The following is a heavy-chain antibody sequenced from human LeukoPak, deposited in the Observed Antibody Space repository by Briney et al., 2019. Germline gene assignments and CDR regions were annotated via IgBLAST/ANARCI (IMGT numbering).Heavy chain of an antibody. CDR3: AKDRDSSGYYYFDY. CDR1: GFTFSSYG. V-gene: IGHV3-30*18. CDR2: ISYDGSNK. D-gene: IGHD3-22*01. J-gene: IGHJ4*02. Sequence: GGSLRLSCAASGFTFSSYGMHWVRQAPGKGLEWVAVISYDGSNKYYADSVKGRFTISRDNSKNTLYLQMNSLRAEDTAVYYCAKDRDSSGYYYFDYWGQGTLVTVSS.